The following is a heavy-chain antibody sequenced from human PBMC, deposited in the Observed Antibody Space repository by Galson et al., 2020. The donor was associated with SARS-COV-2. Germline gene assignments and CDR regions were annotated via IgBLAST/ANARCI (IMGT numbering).Heavy chain of an antibody. CDR3: TRNDFWSGYYFDY. D-gene: IGHD3-3*01. Sequence: PGKGLEWVGFIRSKAYGGTTEYAASVKGRFTISRDDSKSIAYLQMNSLKTEDTAVYYCTRNDFWSGYYFDYWGQGTLVTVSS. J-gene: IGHJ4*02. V-gene: IGHV3-49*02. CDR2: IRSKAYGGTT.